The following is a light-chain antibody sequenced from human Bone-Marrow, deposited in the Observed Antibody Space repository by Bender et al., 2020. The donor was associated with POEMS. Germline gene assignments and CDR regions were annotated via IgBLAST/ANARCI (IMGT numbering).Light chain of an antibody. Sequence: QSALTQPPSASGSPGQSITISCTGTSSDVGGYNYVSWYQQYPGKAPKLMIYDVSNRPSGVSNRFSGSKSGNTASLTISGLQAEDEADYSCCSYAGYTSFSVFGGGTKLTV. J-gene: IGLJ3*02. CDR2: DVS. CDR1: SSDVGGYNY. CDR3: CSYAGYTSFSV. V-gene: IGLV2-14*01.